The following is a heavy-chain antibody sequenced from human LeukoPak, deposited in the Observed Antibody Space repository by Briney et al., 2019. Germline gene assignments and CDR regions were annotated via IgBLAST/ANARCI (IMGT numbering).Heavy chain of an antibody. D-gene: IGHD1-26*01. CDR2: SDSSGAVT. CDR3: AKLQESYSAY. J-gene: IGHJ4*02. Sequence: GGSLRHSCAAPGFTLSSYAMTWVRQAPGKGLGWVSSSDSSGAVTYYADSVKGRLAVSRDNSKNTLYLQMNSLRAEDTAVYYCAKLQESYSAYWGQGTLVTVSS. CDR1: GFTLSSYA. V-gene: IGHV3-23*01.